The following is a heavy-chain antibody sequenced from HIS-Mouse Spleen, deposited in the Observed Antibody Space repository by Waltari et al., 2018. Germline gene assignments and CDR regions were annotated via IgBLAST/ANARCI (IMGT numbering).Heavy chain of an antibody. Sequence: QLQLQESGPGLVRPSEALSLTWTVSAGSSSRSSYYWGWIRQPPGKGLEGIGCIYYSGSTYYNPSLKSRVTISVDTSKNPFSLKLSSVTAADTAVYYCAREIPYSSSWYDWYFDLWGRGTLVTVSS. V-gene: IGHV4-39*07. D-gene: IGHD6-13*01. CDR3: AREIPYSSSWYDWYFDL. CDR1: AGSSSRSSYY. CDR2: IYYSGST. J-gene: IGHJ2*01.